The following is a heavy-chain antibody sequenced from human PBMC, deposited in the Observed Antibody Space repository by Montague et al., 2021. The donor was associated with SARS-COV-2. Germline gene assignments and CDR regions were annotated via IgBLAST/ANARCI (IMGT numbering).Heavy chain of an antibody. V-gene: IGHV4-59*01. D-gene: IGHD3-10*01. CDR1: GGPITSYY. CDR2: IYHSGST. Sequence: SETLSLTCAVSGGPITSYYWNWIRQPPGKGLEYIGCIYHSGSTTYNPSLKSRVSISVDTSKNQFSLKLRSVTAADAAVYYCERGLENYGSGSHHFDPWGQGTLVTVSS. CDR3: ERGLENYGSGSHHFDP. J-gene: IGHJ5*02.